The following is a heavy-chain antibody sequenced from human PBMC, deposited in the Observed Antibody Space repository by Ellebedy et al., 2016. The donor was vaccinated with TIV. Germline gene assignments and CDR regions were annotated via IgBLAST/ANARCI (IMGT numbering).Heavy chain of an antibody. CDR2: IKSKTDGGTT. J-gene: IGHJ4*02. CDR3: TTYRLGGRDY. CDR1: GFTFSNAW. D-gene: IGHD3-9*01. V-gene: IGHV3-15*01. Sequence: GESLKISCAASGFTFSNAWMSWVRQAPGKGLEWVGRIKSKTDGGTTDYAAPVKGRFTISRDDSKNTLYLQMNSLKTEDTAVYYCTTYRLGGRDYWGQGTLVTVSS.